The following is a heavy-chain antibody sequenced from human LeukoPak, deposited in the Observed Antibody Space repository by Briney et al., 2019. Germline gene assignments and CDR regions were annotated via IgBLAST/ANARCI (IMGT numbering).Heavy chain of an antibody. J-gene: IGHJ6*02. CDR2: INHSGST. CDR1: GGSFSGYY. CDR3: ARGDYYYGMDV. Sequence: SETLSLTCAVYGGSFSGYYWSWIRQPPGKGLEWIGEINHSGSTNYNPSLKSRVTISVDTSKNQFSLKPSSVTAADTAVYYRARGDYYYGMDVWGQGTTVTVSS. V-gene: IGHV4-34*01.